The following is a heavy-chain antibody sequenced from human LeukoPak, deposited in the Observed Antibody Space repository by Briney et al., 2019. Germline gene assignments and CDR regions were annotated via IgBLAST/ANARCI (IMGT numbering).Heavy chain of an antibody. J-gene: IGHJ6*02. Sequence: NPSETLSLTCTVSGGSVSSGSYYWSWIRQPPGKGLEWIGYIYYSGSTNYNPSLKRRVTISVDTSKNQFSLKLSSVTAADTAVYYCARDYYYDSSGYYYYYYGMDVWGQGTTVTVSS. CDR1: GGSVSSGSYY. D-gene: IGHD3-22*01. V-gene: IGHV4-61*01. CDR2: IYYSGST. CDR3: ARDYYYDSSGYYYYYYGMDV.